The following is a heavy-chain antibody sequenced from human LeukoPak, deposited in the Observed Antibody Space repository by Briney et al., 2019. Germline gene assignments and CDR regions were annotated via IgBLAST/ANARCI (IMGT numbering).Heavy chain of an antibody. CDR2: ISAYNGNA. CDR1: GYTFSSYG. D-gene: IGHD3-10*01. V-gene: IGHV1-18*01. J-gene: IGHJ4*02. Sequence: ASVKVSCKASGYTFSSYGISWVRQAPGQGLEWVGWISAYNGNAHYAQKFQGRVTMTTDTSTTTAYMELRGLRSDDTAVYYCARDTYYYGSGTSFDYWGQGTLVTVSS. CDR3: ARDTYYYGSGTSFDY.